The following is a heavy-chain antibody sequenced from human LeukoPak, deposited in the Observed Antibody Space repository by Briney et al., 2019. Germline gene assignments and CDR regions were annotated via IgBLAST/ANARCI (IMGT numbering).Heavy chain of an antibody. CDR2: INHSGST. V-gene: IGHV4-34*01. CDR1: GGSFSGYY. D-gene: IGHD3-10*01. J-gene: IGHJ4*02. Sequence: PSETLSLTCAVYGGSFSGYYWSWIRQPPGKGLERIGEINHSGSTNYNPSLKSRVTISVDTSKNQFSLKLSSVTAADTAVYYCARTFYGSGSSFDYWGQGTLVTVSS. CDR3: ARTFYGSGSSFDY.